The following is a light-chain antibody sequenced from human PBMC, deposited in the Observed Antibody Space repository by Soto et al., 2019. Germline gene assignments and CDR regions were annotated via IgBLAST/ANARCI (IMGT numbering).Light chain of an antibody. V-gene: IGKV1-39*01. J-gene: IGKJ1*01. CDR3: QQYNSQWT. Sequence: DIQMTQSPSSLSSTVGDRVTITCRASQRISSYLNWYQQERGKAPRLMIYAASSLQSGVPSRFSGSGSGTEFTLTISSLQHDDFATYYCQQYNSQWTFGQGTKVDI. CDR1: QRISSY. CDR2: AAS.